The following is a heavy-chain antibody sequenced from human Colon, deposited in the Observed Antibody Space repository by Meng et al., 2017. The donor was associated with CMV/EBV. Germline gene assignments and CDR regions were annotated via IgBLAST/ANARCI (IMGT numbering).Heavy chain of an antibody. CDR1: GFTFSSYA. J-gene: IGHJ3*02. CDR2: ISYDGSNK. Sequence: GGSLRLSCAASGFTFSSYAMHWVRQAPGKGLEWVAVISYDGSNKYYADSVKGRFTISRDNSKNTLYLQMNSLRAEDTAVYYCAREREESYDFWSGYQIDAFDIWGQGTMVTVS. CDR3: AREREESYDFWSGYQIDAFDI. D-gene: IGHD3-3*01. V-gene: IGHV3-30-3*01.